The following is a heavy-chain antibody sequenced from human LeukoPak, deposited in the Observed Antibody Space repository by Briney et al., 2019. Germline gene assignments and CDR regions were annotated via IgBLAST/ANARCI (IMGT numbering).Heavy chain of an antibody. J-gene: IGHJ4*02. V-gene: IGHV1-69*13. Sequence: VASVEVSCKASGYTFTSYGISWVRQAPGQGLEWMGGIIPIFGTANYAQKFQGRVTITADESTSTAHMELSSLRSEDTTVYYCASPGAPGDGYNPRCWGQGTLVTVSS. CDR1: GYTFTSYG. D-gene: IGHD5-24*01. CDR3: ASPGAPGDGYNPRC. CDR2: IIPIFGTA.